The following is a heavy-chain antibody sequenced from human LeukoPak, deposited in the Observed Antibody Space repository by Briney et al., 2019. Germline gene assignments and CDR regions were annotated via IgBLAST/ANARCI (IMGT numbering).Heavy chain of an antibody. V-gene: IGHV4-34*01. J-gene: IGHJ4*02. CDR2: INRSGST. CDR3: ASTERCSTTCPLDY. D-gene: IGHD2-2*01. Sequence: SETLSLTCSVSGGSISPYLWSWIRQPPGKGLEWIGEINRSGSTNYNPSLKSRVTISLGTSMKKFSLKLNSVTAADTAVYYCASTERCSTTCPLDYWGQGTLATVSS. CDR1: GGSISPYL.